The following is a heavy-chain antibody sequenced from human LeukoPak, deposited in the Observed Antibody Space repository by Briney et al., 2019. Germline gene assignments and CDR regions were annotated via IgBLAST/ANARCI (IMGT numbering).Heavy chain of an antibody. CDR1: GGSISTYY. CDR2: IQYSGTT. Sequence: SETLSLTCTVSGGSISTYYWTWIRQPPGKGLEWIGYIQYSGTTNHNPSLKSRVTISVDTSKNQFSLKLSSVTAADTAVYYCARGGYYAMDVWGQGTTVTVSS. J-gene: IGHJ6*02. V-gene: IGHV4-59*01. CDR3: ARGGYYAMDV.